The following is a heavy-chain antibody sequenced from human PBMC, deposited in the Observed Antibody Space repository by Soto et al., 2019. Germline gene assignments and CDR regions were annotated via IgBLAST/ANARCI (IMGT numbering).Heavy chain of an antibody. J-gene: IGHJ4*02. CDR3: TRLPSREMATIGY. V-gene: IGHV3-73*02. CDR2: IRSKANSYAT. D-gene: IGHD5-12*01. CDR1: GFTFSGSA. Sequence: EVQLVESGGGLVQPGGSLKLSCAASGFTFSGSAMHWVHQASGKGLEWVGRIRSKANSYATAYAASVKGRFTISRDDSKNTAYLQMNSLKTEDTAVYYCTRLPSREMATIGYWGQGTLVTVSS.